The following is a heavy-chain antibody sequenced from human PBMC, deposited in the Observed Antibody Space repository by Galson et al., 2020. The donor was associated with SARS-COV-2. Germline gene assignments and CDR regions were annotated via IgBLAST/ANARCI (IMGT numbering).Heavy chain of an antibody. D-gene: IGHD3-10*01. Sequence: GESLKISCAASGFTFSSYGMHWVRQAPGKGLEWVAVIWYDGSNKYYAESVKGRFTISRDNSKNTLYLQMNSLRAEDTAVYYCARDSGFGELPGGYWGQGTLVTVSS. CDR1: GFTFSSYG. CDR3: ARDSGFGELPGGY. V-gene: IGHV3-33*01. J-gene: IGHJ4*02. CDR2: IWYDGSNK.